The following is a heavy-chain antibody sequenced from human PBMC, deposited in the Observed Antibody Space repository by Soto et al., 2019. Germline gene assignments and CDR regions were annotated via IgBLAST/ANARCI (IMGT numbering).Heavy chain of an antibody. V-gene: IGHV4-34*01. D-gene: IGHD3-10*01. CDR1: GGSFSGYY. CDR2: INHSGST. Sequence: PSETLSLTCAVYGGSFSGYYWSWIRQPPGKGLEWIGEINHSGSTNYNPSLKSRVTISVDTSKNQFSLKLSSVTAADTAVYYCARGDRGRVPYGSGRRQLLYWGQGTLVTVSS. CDR3: ARGDRGRVPYGSGRRQLLY. J-gene: IGHJ4*02.